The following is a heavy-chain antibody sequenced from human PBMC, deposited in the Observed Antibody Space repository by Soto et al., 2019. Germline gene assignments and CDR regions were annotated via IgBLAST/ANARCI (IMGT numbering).Heavy chain of an antibody. J-gene: IGHJ6*03. CDR3: ARAGRHYYYYYYMDV. CDR1: GFAFDNYA. V-gene: IGHV3-23*01. Sequence: GGSLRLSCAASGFAFDNYAMGWVRQAPEKGLEWVSAITDSGSDTYYVDSVKGRFTISRDNSKNTLYLQMNSLRAEDTAVYYCARAGRHYYYYYYMDVWGKGTTVTVSS. CDR2: ITDSGSDT.